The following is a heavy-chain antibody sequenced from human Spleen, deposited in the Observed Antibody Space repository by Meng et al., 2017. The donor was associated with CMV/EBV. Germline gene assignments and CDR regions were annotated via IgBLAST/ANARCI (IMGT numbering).Heavy chain of an antibody. Sequence: TVSGASISSGSYYWAWIRQPPGKGLEWIGSVYYTGSTYYNPSLDSRVAMSVDTSKTQFSLKLTSVTAADTAVYYCARLRGSYPYYFDSWGQGTLVTVSS. CDR3: ARLRGSYPYYFDS. D-gene: IGHD3-16*01. J-gene: IGHJ4*02. V-gene: IGHV4-39*01. CDR2: VYYTGST. CDR1: GASISSGSYY.